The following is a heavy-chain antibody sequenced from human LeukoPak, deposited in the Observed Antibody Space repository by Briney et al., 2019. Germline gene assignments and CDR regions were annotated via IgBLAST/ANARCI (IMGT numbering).Heavy chain of an antibody. J-gene: IGHJ6*03. D-gene: IGHD5-12*01. V-gene: IGHV1-69*13. CDR1: GGTFSSYA. CDR3: ARLYSGYNANYDYYMDV. Sequence: SVKVSCKASGGTFSSYAISWVRQAPGQGLEWMGGIIPIFGTANYAQKFQGRVTITADESTSTAYMELSSLRSEDTAVYYCARLYSGYNANYDYYMDVWGKGTTVTISS. CDR2: IIPIFGTA.